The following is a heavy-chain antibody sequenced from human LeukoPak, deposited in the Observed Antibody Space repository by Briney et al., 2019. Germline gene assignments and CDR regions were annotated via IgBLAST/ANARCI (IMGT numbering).Heavy chain of an antibody. CDR3: TRDSPQDCSGATCYDY. Sequence: PGGSLRLSCAAFGFTFGTYAMDWVRQAPGKGLEWVSAISTSGASAYYADSVKGRFTVSRDNSKNTMYLQMNSLRAEDTAIYYCTRDSPQDCSGATCYDYWGQGTLVTVSS. CDR2: ISTSGASA. V-gene: IGHV3-23*01. CDR1: GFTFGTYA. J-gene: IGHJ4*02. D-gene: IGHD2-15*01.